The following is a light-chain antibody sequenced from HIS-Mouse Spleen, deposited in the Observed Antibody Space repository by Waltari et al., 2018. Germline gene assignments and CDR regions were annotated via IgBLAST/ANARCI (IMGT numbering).Light chain of an antibody. CDR1: SSNLGRHY. J-gene: IGLJ3*02. V-gene: IGLV1-47*01. CDR2: RNN. Sequence: QSVLTQPPSASGTPGQRVTIPCSGSSSNLGRHYVYWYQQLPGTAPKLLIYRNNQRPSGVPDRFSGSKSGTSASLAISGLRSEDEADYYCAAWDDSLSGPVFGGGTKLTVL. CDR3: AAWDDSLSGPV.